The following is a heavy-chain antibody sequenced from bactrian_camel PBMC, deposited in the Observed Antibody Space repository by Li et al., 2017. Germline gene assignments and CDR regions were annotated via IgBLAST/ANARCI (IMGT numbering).Heavy chain of an antibody. CDR2: ITTYNGAT. J-gene: IGHJ4*01. Sequence: HVQLVESGGGAVQAGGSLRLSCKASGYTGDTNCMGWFRQSPGKERERVALITTYNGATRYADSVKGRFTISQDNAKNTLYLQMNSLKLEDTAMYSCAAGWLGIDGYCLRELYKYWGQGTQVTVS. V-gene: IGHV3S63*01. CDR3: AAGWLGIDGYCLRELYKY. D-gene: IGHD5*01. CDR1: GYTGDTNC.